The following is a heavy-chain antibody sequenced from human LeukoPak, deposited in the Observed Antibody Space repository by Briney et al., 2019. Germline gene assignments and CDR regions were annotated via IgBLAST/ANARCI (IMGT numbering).Heavy chain of an antibody. J-gene: IGHJ4*02. CDR1: GGSISSASYY. CDR3: ARVDGYTYHI. D-gene: IGHD5-18*01. Sequence: SQTLSLTCTVSGGSISSASYYWSWIRQPAGKGLEWIGRIYTSGSTNYNPSLKSRVTISIDTSKNQFSLELSSVTAADTAVYYCARVDGYTYHIWGQGTLVTVSS. V-gene: IGHV4-61*02. CDR2: IYTSGST.